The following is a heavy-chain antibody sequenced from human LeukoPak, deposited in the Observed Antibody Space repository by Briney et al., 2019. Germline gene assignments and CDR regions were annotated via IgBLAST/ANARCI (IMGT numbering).Heavy chain of an antibody. J-gene: IGHJ3*02. CDR3: AREGNSPLDAFDI. V-gene: IGHV4-38-2*02. CDR1: GYSISSGYY. Sequence: SETLSLTCTVSGYSISSGYYWGWIRQPPGKGLEWIGSIYHSGSTYYNPSLKSRVTISVDTSKYQFSLKLSSVTAADTAVYYCAREGNSPLDAFDIWGQGTMVTVSS. CDR2: IYHSGST. D-gene: IGHD2-21*01.